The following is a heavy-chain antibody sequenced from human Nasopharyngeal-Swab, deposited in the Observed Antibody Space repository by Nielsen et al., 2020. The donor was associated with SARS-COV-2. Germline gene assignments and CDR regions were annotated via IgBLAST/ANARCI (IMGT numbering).Heavy chain of an antibody. V-gene: IGHV4-38-2*02. CDR2: IYHSGNT. CDR3: VHLWLPGL. Sequence: SETLSLTCTVSGYSISSGYYWGWIRQPPGKGLEWIASIYHSGNTYYNPSLKSRVTISVDTSKNQFSLKLNSVTAADTALYFCVHLWLPGLWGQGTLVTVSS. D-gene: IGHD2-21*01. CDR1: GYSISSGYY. J-gene: IGHJ4*02.